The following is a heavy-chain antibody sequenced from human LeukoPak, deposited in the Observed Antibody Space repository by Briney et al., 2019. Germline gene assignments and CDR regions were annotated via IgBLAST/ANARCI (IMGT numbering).Heavy chain of an antibody. V-gene: IGHV3-21*01. CDR1: GFTFSSYN. CDR2: ISSSSDYI. Sequence: GGSLRLSCAASGFTFSSYNMNWVRQAPGKGLGWVSSISSSSDYIYYADSVKGRFTISRDNVKNSLYLQMKSLRAEDTAVYYCAREKTSQKIVTRKTYNWFDPWGEGTLITVSS. D-gene: IGHD1-14*01. CDR3: AREKTSQKIVTRKTYNWFDP. J-gene: IGHJ5*02.